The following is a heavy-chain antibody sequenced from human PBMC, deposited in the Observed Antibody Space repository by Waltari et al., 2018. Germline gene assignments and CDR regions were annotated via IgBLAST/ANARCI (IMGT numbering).Heavy chain of an antibody. CDR2: INHSGST. D-gene: IGHD3-16*01. J-gene: IGHJ4*02. CDR3: AHRLPYRRGGIDY. Sequence: QVQLQQWGAGLLKPSETLSLTCAVYGGSFSGYYWSWIRQPPGKGLEWIGEINHSGSTNYNPSLRSRVTISVDTSKNQCSLKLSAVTAADTAVYYCAHRLPYRRGGIDYWGQGTLVTVSS. V-gene: IGHV4-34*01. CDR1: GGSFSGYY.